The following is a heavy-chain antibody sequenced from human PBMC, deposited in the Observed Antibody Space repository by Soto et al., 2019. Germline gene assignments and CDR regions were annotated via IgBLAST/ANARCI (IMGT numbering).Heavy chain of an antibody. V-gene: IGHV4-59*08. CDR3: ARRYGGTFDY. CDR1: GGSISSYY. D-gene: IGHD2-15*01. CDR2: IYYSGST. Sequence: QVQLQESGPGLVKPSETLSLTCTVSGGSISSYYWSWIRQPPGKGLEWIGYIYYSGSTNYNPSLTSRVTISVATSKNQFSLKLSSVTAADTAVYDCARRYGGTFDYWGQGTLVTVSS. J-gene: IGHJ4*02.